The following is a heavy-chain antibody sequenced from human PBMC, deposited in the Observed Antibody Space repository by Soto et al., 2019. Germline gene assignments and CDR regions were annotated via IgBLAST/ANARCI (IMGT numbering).Heavy chain of an antibody. CDR2: ISYDGSNK. D-gene: IGHD5-12*01. CDR1: GFTFSSDA. Sequence: PGGSLRLSCAASGFTFSSDAMHWVRQARGKGLEWVAVISYDGSNKYYADSVKGRFTISRDNSKNTLYLQMNSLRAEDTAVYYCARDKGYSGYDNAFDIWGQGTMVTVSS. V-gene: IGHV3-30-3*01. J-gene: IGHJ3*02. CDR3: ARDKGYSGYDNAFDI.